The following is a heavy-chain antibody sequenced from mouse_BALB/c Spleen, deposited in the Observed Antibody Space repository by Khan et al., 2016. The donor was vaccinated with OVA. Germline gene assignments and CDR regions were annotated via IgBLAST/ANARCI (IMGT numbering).Heavy chain of an antibody. CDR3: AKNYASWFAY. CDR1: GYTFTDYV. V-gene: IGHV1-77*01. CDR2: IYPVSGTT. J-gene: IGHJ3*01. Sequence: QVRLQQSGPELVKPGGSVKMSCKASGYTFTDYVINWVKQRNGQGLEWIGEIYPVSGTTYYNEKFKGKATLSADKSSNTAYMQLSSLTSEDSAVYFCAKNYASWFAYWGQGTLVTVSA.